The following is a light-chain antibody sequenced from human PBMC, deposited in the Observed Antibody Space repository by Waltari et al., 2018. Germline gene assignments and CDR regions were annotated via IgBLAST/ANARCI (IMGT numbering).Light chain of an antibody. Sequence: QSALTQPPPASGSPGQSVPISCTGTSSDVGGYNSVSWYQQHPGKATKLMIYEVNQRPSGVPDRFSGSKSGSTASLTVSGLQDEDEADYYCSSYAGSDKYVFGPGTTVTVL. CDR2: EVN. J-gene: IGLJ1*01. V-gene: IGLV2-8*01. CDR3: SSYAGSDKYV. CDR1: SSDVGGYNS.